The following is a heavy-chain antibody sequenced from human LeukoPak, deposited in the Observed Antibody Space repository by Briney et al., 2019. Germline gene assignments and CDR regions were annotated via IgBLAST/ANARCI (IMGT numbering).Heavy chain of an antibody. D-gene: IGHD3-22*01. V-gene: IGHV1-2*02. CDR1: GYTFTGYH. J-gene: IGHJ3*02. Sequence: ASVKVSCKASGYTFTGYHIQWVRQAPGQGPEWMAWINPNSGGTKYAQKFQGRVTMTRDTSISTAYMEMSRLTSDDTAVYYCVKGWDSSGYYAFDIWGQGTMVTVSS. CDR3: VKGWDSSGYYAFDI. CDR2: INPNSGGT.